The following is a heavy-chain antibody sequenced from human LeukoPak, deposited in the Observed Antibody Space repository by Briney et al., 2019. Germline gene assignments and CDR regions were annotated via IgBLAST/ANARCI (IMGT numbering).Heavy chain of an antibody. J-gene: IGHJ4*02. CDR1: GFPFSSLD. Sequence: GGSLRLSCAASGFPFSSLDMGGVRQAPGKGLEWVSAISDSGDRTYYADSVKGRFTPSRDNSKNTLYLQMNSLRAEDTAVYYCAKDARRSSGWWFFDHWGQGTLVTVSS. V-gene: IGHV3-23*01. CDR2: ISDSGDRT. D-gene: IGHD6-19*01. CDR3: AKDARRSSGWWFFDH.